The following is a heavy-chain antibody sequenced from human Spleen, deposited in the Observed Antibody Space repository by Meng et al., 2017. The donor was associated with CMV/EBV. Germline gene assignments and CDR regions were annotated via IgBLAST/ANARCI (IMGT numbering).Heavy chain of an antibody. CDR2: IRYVGSNK. V-gene: IGHV3-30*02. Sequence: SGYTVGDFGIHWIRQAPGKGLKWVAFIRYVGSNKYYPHCLKGRFTISRDNAKNTLYLQMNSLRAEDTAVYYCAKDRGRSSTLGYFDYWGQGTLVTVSS. CDR1: GYTVGDFG. J-gene: IGHJ4*02. CDR3: AKDRGRSSTLGYFDY. D-gene: IGHD6-13*01.